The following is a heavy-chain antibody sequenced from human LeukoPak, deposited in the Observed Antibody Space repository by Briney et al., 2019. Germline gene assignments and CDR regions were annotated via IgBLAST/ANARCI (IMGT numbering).Heavy chain of an antibody. CDR2: ISSSGGYT. J-gene: IGHJ4*02. V-gene: IGHV3-21*01. D-gene: IGHD4/OR15-4a*01. CDR3: AREAPHMVK. Sequence: PGGSLRLSCVASGFTFSSYAMNWVRQSPGTRLEWVSSISSSGGYTYYTDSVKDRFTISRDNAKNSLYLQLNSLRAEDTAVYYCAREAPHMVKWGQGTLVTVSS. CDR1: GFTFSSYA.